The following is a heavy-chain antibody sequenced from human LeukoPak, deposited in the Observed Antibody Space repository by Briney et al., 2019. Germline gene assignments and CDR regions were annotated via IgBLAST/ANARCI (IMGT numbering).Heavy chain of an antibody. D-gene: IGHD6-19*01. CDR3: ARGARYSSGWYGY. Sequence: PSETLSLTCAVYGGSFSGYYWSWIRQPPGKGLEWIGYIYYSGSTNYNPSLKSRVTISVDTSKNQFSLKLSSVTAADTAVYYCARGARYSSGWYGYWGQGTLVTASS. CDR1: GGSFSGYY. CDR2: IYYSGST. V-gene: IGHV4-59*01. J-gene: IGHJ4*02.